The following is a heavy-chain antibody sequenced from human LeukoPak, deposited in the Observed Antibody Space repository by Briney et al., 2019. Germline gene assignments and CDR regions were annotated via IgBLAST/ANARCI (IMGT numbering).Heavy chain of an antibody. D-gene: IGHD2-2*01. CDR2: IYSSGST. CDR3: ASAREYCINSNCYEYFQD. CDR1: GLTVRTSS. J-gene: IGHJ1*01. Sequence: PGGSLRLSCATSGLTVRTSSMSWVRQAPGKGLGWVAVIYSSGSTYYEDSVNGRCTISRDTSKSSMYLQMDHLRAEDTAVYYCASAREYCINSNCYEYFQDWGQGTLVTVSS. V-gene: IGHV3-53*01.